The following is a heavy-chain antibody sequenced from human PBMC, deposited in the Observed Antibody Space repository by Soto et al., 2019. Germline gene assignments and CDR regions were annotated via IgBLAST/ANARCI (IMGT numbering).Heavy chain of an antibody. CDR2: INPNSGGT. D-gene: IGHD1-7*01. J-gene: IGHJ4*02. V-gene: IGHV1-2*02. CDR3: ARGGGRTYPPRKCYFDY. CDR1: GYTFTGYY. Sequence: ASVKVSCKASGYTFTGYYMHWVRQAPGQGLEWMGWINPNSGGTNYAQKFQGRVTMTRDTSISTAYMELSRLRSDDTAVYYCARGGGRTYPPRKCYFDYWGQGTLVTV.